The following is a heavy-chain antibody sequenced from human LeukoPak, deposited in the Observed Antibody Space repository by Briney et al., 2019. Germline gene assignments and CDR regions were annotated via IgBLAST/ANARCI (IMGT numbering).Heavy chain of an antibody. D-gene: IGHD4-17*01. CDR1: GFTFSSYS. CDR3: AKDLLSTVTTILDY. Sequence: GGSLRLSCAASGFTFSSYSMNWVRQAPGKGLEWVAVISYDGSNKYYADSVKGRFTISRDNSKNTLYLQMNSLRAEDTAVYYCAKDLLSTVTTILDYWGQGTLVTVSS. J-gene: IGHJ4*02. CDR2: ISYDGSNK. V-gene: IGHV3-30*18.